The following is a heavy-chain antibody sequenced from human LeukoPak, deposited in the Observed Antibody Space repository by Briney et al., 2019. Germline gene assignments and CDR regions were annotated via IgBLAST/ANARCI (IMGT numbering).Heavy chain of an antibody. CDR2: ISDYNGNA. CDR1: GYTFTNYG. D-gene: IGHD5-12*01. Sequence: ASVKVSCKASGYTFTNYGISWVRQAPGQGLEWMGWISDYNGNANHAQKFQGRVTMTTDTSTSTAYMELRSLRSDDTAVYYCARDWGIMATYYFDYWGQGTLVTVSS. CDR3: ARDWGIMATYYFDY. J-gene: IGHJ4*02. V-gene: IGHV1-18*01.